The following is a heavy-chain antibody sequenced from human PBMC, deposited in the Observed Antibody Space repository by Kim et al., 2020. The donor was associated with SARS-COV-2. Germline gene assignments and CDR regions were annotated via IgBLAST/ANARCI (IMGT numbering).Heavy chain of an antibody. CDR2: IYYTGST. CDR1: GGSITSDGYF. V-gene: IGHV4-31*03. CDR3: TRGSGSGSSTRLDY. D-gene: IGHD3-10*01. Sequence: SETLSLTCTVSGGSITSDGYFWSWIRQHPGKGLEWVGYIYYTGSTYYNPSLRSRVTILVDTSKTQFSLKLSSVTAADTAVYYCTRGSGSGSSTRLDYWGRGTLVTVSS. J-gene: IGHJ4*02.